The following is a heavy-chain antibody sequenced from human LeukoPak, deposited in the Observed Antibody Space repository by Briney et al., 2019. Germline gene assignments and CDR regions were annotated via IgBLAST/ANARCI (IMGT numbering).Heavy chain of an antibody. J-gene: IGHJ4*02. Sequence: GGSLRLSCAASGFTFSSYAMSWVRQAPGKGLEWVSAISGSGGSTYYADSVKGRFTISRDNSKNTLFLQMNSPRAEDTAVYYCAKDTYSSSPYYFDYWGQGTLVTVSS. V-gene: IGHV3-23*01. CDR2: ISGSGGST. CDR3: AKDTYSSSPYYFDY. D-gene: IGHD6-6*01. CDR1: GFTFSSYA.